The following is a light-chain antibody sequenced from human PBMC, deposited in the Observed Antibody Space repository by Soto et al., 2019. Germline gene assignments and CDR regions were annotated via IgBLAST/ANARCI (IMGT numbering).Light chain of an antibody. CDR3: QEYNNSPRT. J-gene: IGKJ4*02. CDR2: NAS. V-gene: IGKV1-27*01. CDR1: QYFXIY. Sequence: DIQMTQSPSSLSASAGDSVTITCRASQYFXIYFAWVQRQPGEVPQLLXDNASSLHSGGPSRLSGSGSATDFTLPISSMHPEYVATYYFQEYNNSPRTFGGGTKVDIK.